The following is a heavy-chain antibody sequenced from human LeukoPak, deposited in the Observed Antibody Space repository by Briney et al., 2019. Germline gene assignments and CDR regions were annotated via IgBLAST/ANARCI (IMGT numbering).Heavy chain of an antibody. D-gene: IGHD3-22*01. J-gene: IGHJ4*02. CDR2: ISYDGSNK. V-gene: IGHV3-30*18. CDR3: AKDPNLTMIVVAPDY. Sequence: GGSLRLSCAASGFTFSNYGMHWVRQAPGKGLEWVAVISYDGSNKYYADSVKGRFTISRDNSRNTLYLQMSSLRADDTAVYYCAKDPNLTMIVVAPDYWGQGTLVTVSS. CDR1: GFTFSNYG.